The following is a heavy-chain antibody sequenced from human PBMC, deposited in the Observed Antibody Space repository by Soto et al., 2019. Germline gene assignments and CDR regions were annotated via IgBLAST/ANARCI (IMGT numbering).Heavy chain of an antibody. CDR1: GGSISSYY. V-gene: IGHV4-59*01. Sequence: SETLSLTCTVSGGSISSYYWSWIRQPPGKGLEWIGYIYYSGSTNYNPSLKSRVTISVDTSKNQFSLKLSSVTAADTAVYYCGSTWLVDPYFDYWGQGTLVTVSS. CDR2: IYYSGST. D-gene: IGHD3-22*01. CDR3: GSTWLVDPYFDY. J-gene: IGHJ4*02.